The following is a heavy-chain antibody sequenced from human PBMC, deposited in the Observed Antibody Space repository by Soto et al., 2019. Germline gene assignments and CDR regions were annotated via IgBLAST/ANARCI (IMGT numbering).Heavy chain of an antibody. CDR1: GFTFSSFG. V-gene: IGHV3-30*18. J-gene: IGHJ4*02. Sequence: QVQLVESGGGVVQPGTSLRLSCAASGFTFSSFGIHWVRQAPGKGLEWVAVISYDGIDKNYGDSVKGRFTISRENSKNMVYLQMNSLRNEDTAVYHCAKDLREMATIRPDYWGQGIQVTVSS. CDR2: ISYDGIDK. CDR3: AKDLREMATIRPDY. D-gene: IGHD5-12*01.